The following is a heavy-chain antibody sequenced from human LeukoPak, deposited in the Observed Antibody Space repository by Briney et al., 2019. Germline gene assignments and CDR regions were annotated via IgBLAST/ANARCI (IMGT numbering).Heavy chain of an antibody. D-gene: IGHD1-26*01. V-gene: IGHV3-33*01. CDR3: ARDQGGSYYYWYY. CDR2: IWYDGSNK. J-gene: IGHJ4*02. CDR1: GFTFSSYG. Sequence: PGGSLRLSCAASGFTFSSYGMHWVRLAPGKGLEWVAVIWYDGSNKYYADSVKGRFTISRDNSKNTLYLQMNSLRAEDTAVYYCARDQGGSYYYWYYWGQGTLVTVSS.